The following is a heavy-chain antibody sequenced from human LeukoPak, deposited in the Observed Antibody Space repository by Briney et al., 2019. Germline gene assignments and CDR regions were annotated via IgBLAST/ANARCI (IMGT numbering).Heavy chain of an antibody. D-gene: IGHD6-19*01. CDR3: VTYSTGWYYFDY. J-gene: IGHJ4*02. Sequence: SETLSLTCTASGGSISSSPYSWAWIRQPPGKGQEWIGTIYYSGNTYYSPSLKSRVTISVDTSKNQFSLKLTSVIAADTAVYYCVTYSTGWYYFDYWGQGTPVTVSS. V-gene: IGHV4-39*07. CDR1: GGSISSSPYS. CDR2: IYYSGNT.